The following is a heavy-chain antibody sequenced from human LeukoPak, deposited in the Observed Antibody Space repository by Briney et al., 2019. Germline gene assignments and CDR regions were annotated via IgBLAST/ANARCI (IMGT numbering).Heavy chain of an antibody. CDR1: GYRFTNYW. CDR2: IYPADSDT. J-gene: IGHJ4*02. D-gene: IGHD5/OR15-5a*01. Sequence: GESLKISCKGSGYRFTNYWIGWVRQMPGKGLEWMGVIYPADSDTRYSPSFQGQVNISADKSISTAYLQWSSLKASDTAMYYCARSVYSTSNFDYWGQGTLVTVSS. V-gene: IGHV5-51*01. CDR3: ARSVYSTSNFDY.